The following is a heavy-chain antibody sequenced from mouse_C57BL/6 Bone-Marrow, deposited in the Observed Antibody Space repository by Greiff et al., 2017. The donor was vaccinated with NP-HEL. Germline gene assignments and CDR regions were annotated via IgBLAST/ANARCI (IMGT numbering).Heavy chain of an antibody. V-gene: IGHV1-69*01. CDR1: GYTFTSYW. Sequence: QVQLQQPGAELVMPGASVKLSCKASGYTFTSYWMHWVKQRPGQGLEWIGEIDPSDSYTNYNQKFKGKSTLTVDKSSSTAYMQLSSLTSEDSAVYYCARPPYSNSPWFAYWGQGTLVTVSA. CDR2: IDPSDSYT. D-gene: IGHD2-5*01. J-gene: IGHJ3*01. CDR3: ARPPYSNSPWFAY.